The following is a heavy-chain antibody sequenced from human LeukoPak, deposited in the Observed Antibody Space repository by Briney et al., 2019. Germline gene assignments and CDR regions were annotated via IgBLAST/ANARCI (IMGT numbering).Heavy chain of an antibody. V-gene: IGHV3-74*01. CDR3: ARLGAVAGAFDI. Sequence: GGSLRLSCAASGFTFSNYWMHWARQGPGKGLVWVSRIKSDGSSTTYADSVKGRFTISRDNAKNTLYLQMNSLRAEDTAVYYCARLGAVAGAFDIWGQGTMVTVSS. D-gene: IGHD6-19*01. CDR1: GFTFSNYW. J-gene: IGHJ3*02. CDR2: IKSDGSST.